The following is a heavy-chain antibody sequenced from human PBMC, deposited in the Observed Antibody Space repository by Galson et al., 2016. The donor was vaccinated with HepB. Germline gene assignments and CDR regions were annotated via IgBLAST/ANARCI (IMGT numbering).Heavy chain of an antibody. Sequence: ETLSLTCTVSGDSISSYYWSWIRQPPEKGLEWIGYIYYSGTTNYNPSLKSRVTISVDTSKNQFSLKLSSVTAADTAVYYCARTGLRPFDFWGQGALVTISS. J-gene: IGHJ4*02. D-gene: IGHD5-12*01. CDR3: ARTGLRPFDF. V-gene: IGHV4-59*01. CDR1: GDSISSYY. CDR2: IYYSGTT.